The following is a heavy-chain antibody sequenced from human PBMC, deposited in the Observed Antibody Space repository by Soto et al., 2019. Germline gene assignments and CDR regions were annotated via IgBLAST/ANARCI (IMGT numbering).Heavy chain of an antibody. CDR3: AKFAAYYDILTGYHANWFDP. J-gene: IGHJ5*02. V-gene: IGHV3-23*01. CDR2: ISGSGGST. D-gene: IGHD3-9*01. CDR1: GFTFSSYA. Sequence: PVGSLRLSCAASGFTFSSYAMSWVRQAPGKGLEWVSAISGSGGSTYYADSVKGRFTISRDNSKNTLYLQMNSLRAEDTAVYYCAKFAAYYDILTGYHANWFDPWGQGTLVTVSS.